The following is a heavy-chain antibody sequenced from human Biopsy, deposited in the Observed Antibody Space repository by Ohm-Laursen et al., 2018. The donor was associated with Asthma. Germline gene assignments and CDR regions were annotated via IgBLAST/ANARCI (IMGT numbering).Heavy chain of an antibody. J-gene: IGHJ5*02. V-gene: IGHV4-31*03. CDR2: IYYSGST. Sequence: SQTLSLTCTVSGGSINIGDYYWSWIRQQPVTGLEWIGYIYYSGSTYYNPSLKSRVSISLDTSKNQFSLSLTSVTAADTAVYYCARTTYGDDGFDPWGQGTLVTVSS. D-gene: IGHD4-17*01. CDR1: GGSINIGDYY. CDR3: ARTTYGDDGFDP.